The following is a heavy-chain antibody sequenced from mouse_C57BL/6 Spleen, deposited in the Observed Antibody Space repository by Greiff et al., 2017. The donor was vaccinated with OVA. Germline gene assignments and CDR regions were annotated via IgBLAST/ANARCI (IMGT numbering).Heavy chain of an antibody. CDR2: IDPNSGGT. Sequence: QVQLQQPGAELVRPGSSVKLSCKASGYTFTSYWMDWVKQRPGQGLEWIGRIDPNSGGTKYNEKFKSKATLTVDKPSSTAYMQLSSLTSEDSAVYYCARYDYSYFDYWGQGTTLTVSS. D-gene: IGHD2-4*01. J-gene: IGHJ2*01. CDR3: ARYDYSYFDY. CDR1: GYTFTSYW. V-gene: IGHV1-72*01.